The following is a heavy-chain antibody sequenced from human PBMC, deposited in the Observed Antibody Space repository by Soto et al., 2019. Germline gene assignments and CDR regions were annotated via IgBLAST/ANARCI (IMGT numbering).Heavy chain of an antibody. V-gene: IGHV3-30*18. J-gene: IGHJ4*02. Sequence: QVQLVESGGGVVQPGRSLRLSCAASVFTFSSYGMNWVRQAPGKGLEWVAVISYDENNKYYADSVKGRFTISRDNSKNTLYLQMNSLRAEDTAVYYCAKVLTGDPDYWGQGTLVTVSS. CDR3: AKVLTGDPDY. CDR1: VFTFSSYG. D-gene: IGHD7-27*01. CDR2: ISYDENNK.